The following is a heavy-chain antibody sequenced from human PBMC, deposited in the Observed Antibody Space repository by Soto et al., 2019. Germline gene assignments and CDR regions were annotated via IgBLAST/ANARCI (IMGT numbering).Heavy chain of an antibody. CDR1: GGSISSSSYY. D-gene: IGHD3-10*01. CDR2: IYYSGST. Sequence: SETLSLTGTVSGGSISSSSYYWGWIRQPPGKGLEWIGSIYYSGSTYYNPSLKSRVTISVDTSKNQFSLKLSSVTAADTAVYYCARRSGTMVRGVITYYYYGMDVWGQGTTVTVSS. J-gene: IGHJ6*02. V-gene: IGHV4-39*01. CDR3: ARRSGTMVRGVITYYYYGMDV.